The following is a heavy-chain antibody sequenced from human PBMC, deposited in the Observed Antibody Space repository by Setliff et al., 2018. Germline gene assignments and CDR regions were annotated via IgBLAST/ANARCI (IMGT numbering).Heavy chain of an antibody. J-gene: IGHJ4*02. CDR1: GYNFSSYG. CDR2: TSNNNAKT. CDR3: ATEKFPGDWGDY. Sequence: ASVKVSCKASGYNFSSYGISYGITWVRQAPGQGLEWMGWTSNNNAKTHYAQKFQGRVTLTTDTPTRTAYMEVTSLRSDDTAVYYCATEKFPGDWGDYWGQGTLVTVSS. V-gene: IGHV1-18*01. D-gene: IGHD2-21*01.